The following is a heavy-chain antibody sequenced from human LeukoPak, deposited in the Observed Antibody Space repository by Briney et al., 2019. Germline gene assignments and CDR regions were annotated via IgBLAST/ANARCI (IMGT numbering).Heavy chain of an antibody. V-gene: IGHV4-59*01. CDR2: IYYSGST. CDR3: ARAHLGANYYYYYMDV. D-gene: IGHD1-26*01. J-gene: IGHJ6*03. CDR1: GGSISSYY. Sequence: SETLSLTCTVSGGSISSYYWSWIRQPPGKGLEWIGYIYYSGSTNYNPSLKSRVTISVDTSKNQFSLKLSSVTAADTAVYYCARAHLGANYYYYYMDVWGKGTTVSVSS.